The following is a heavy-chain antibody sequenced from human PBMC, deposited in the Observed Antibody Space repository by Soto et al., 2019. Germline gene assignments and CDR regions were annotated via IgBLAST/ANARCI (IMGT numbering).Heavy chain of an antibody. CDR1: GDSFNDYY. CDR2: INPNGGVT. CDR3: AEESGGATSTLAYYYFYRDV. J-gene: IGHJ6*03. Sequence: QVQLVQSGAEVRKPGASVTVSCRSSGDSFNDYYIHWVRQAPGQGFEWMGWINPNGGVTKYAQKFHGWVSMTRDTSIRTVYMQLSTLRSDATSVYYCAEESGGATSTLAYYYFYRDVWGTVNTVTVSS. V-gene: IGHV1-2*04. D-gene: IGHD1-26*01.